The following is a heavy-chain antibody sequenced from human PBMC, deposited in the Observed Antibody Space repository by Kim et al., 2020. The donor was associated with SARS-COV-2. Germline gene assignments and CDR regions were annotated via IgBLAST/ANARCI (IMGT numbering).Heavy chain of an antibody. CDR2: ISGSGGST. V-gene: IGHV3-23*01. J-gene: IGHJ4*02. CDR1: GFTFSSYA. CDR3: AKGTNYYVSGSYIDY. Sequence: GGSLRLSCAASGFTFSSYAMSWVRQAPGKGLEWVSAISGSGGSTYYADSVKGRFTISRDNSKNTLYLQMNSLRAEDTAVYYCAKGTNYYVSGSYIDYWGQGTLVTVSS. D-gene: IGHD3-10*01.